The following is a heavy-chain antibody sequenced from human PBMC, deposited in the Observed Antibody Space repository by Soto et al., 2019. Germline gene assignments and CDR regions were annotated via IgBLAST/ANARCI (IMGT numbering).Heavy chain of an antibody. CDR2: INPGSGVT. D-gene: IGHD1-1*01. V-gene: IGHV1-2*02. Sequence: VASVKVSCKASGYTFTSYGISWVRQAPGQGLEWMGWINPGSGVTNQAQKFKGRVTMTRDTSITTTYMELNSLTSDDTAVYYCARVAGHKNARFDTWGQGALVTVSS. J-gene: IGHJ4*02. CDR3: ARVAGHKNARFDT. CDR1: GYTFTSYG.